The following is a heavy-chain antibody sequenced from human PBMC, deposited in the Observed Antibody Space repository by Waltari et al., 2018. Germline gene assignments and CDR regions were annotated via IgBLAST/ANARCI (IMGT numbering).Heavy chain of an antibody. CDR3: ARAIARFNSGPDY. Sequence: QVQLVQSGAEVKKPGSSVKVSCKASGGTFTGYYMHWVRQAPGQGLEWMGRINPNSGGTNYAQKFQGRVTMTRDTSISTAYMELSRLRSDDTAVYYCARAIARFNSGPDYWGQGTLVTVSS. CDR1: GGTFTGYY. D-gene: IGHD6-19*01. CDR2: INPNSGGT. J-gene: IGHJ4*02. V-gene: IGHV1-2*06.